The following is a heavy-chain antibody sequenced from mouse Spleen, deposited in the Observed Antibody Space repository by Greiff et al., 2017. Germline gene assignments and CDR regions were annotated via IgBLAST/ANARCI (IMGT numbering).Heavy chain of an antibody. CDR2: ISGGGGNT. V-gene: IGHV5-9*01. CDR3: ARQYDYDPAWFAY. CDR1: GFTFSSYT. J-gene: IGHJ3*01. D-gene: IGHD2-4*01. Sequence: EVQLVESGGGLVKPGGSLKLSCAASGFTFSSYTMSWVRQTPEKRLEWVATISGGGGNTYYPDSVKGRFTISRDNAKNTLYLQMSSLRSEDTALYYCARQYDYDPAWFAYWGQGTLVTVSA.